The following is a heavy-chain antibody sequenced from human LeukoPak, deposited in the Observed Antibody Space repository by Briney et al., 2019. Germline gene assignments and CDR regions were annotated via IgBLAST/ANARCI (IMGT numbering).Heavy chain of an antibody. J-gene: IGHJ6*03. CDR1: NGSFSTYY. CDR2: IFSSESSNT. D-gene: IGHD5-24*01. Sequence: SETLSLTCSVSNGSFSTYYWGWVRQPPGKRLEWIGYIFSSESSNTNYNPSGNGRVTISVDTSKNKYSLTLTSVTAADTAVYYCARAGDVYYYYYYMDVWGKGTTVTVSS. CDR3: ARAGDVYYYYYYMDV. V-gene: IGHV4-59*08.